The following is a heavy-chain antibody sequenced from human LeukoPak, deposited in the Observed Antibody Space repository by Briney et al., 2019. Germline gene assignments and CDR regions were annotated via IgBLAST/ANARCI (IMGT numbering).Heavy chain of an antibody. V-gene: IGHV4-4*07. CDR1: GCSISRYY. CDR3: ARVRNGRVSYYYYYYMDV. CDR2: IYTSGST. J-gene: IGHJ6*03. Sequence: SETLSLTCTVSGCSISRYYWSWIRQPAGKGLEWIGRIYTSGSTNYNPSLKSRVTMSVDTSKNQFSLKLSSVTAADTAVYYCARVRNGRVSYYYYYYMDVWGKGTTVTVSS. D-gene: IGHD6-6*01.